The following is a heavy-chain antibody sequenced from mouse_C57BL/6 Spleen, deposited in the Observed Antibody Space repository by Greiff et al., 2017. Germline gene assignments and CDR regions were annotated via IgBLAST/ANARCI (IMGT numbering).Heavy chain of an antibody. CDR2: INPNYGTT. CDR1: GYSFTDYN. Sequence: EVKLMESGPELVKPGASVKISCKASGYSFTDYNMNWVKQSNGKSLEWIGVINPNYGTTSYNQKFKGKATLTVDQSSSTAYMQLNSLTSEDSAVYYCARFGYDGDYAMDYWGQGTSVTVSS. D-gene: IGHD2-2*01. CDR3: ARFGYDGDYAMDY. J-gene: IGHJ4*01. V-gene: IGHV1-39*01.